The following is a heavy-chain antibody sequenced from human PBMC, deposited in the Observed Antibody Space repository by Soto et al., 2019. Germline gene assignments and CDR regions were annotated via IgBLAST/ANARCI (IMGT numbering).Heavy chain of an antibody. D-gene: IGHD5-18*01. Sequence: SETLSLTCTVSGGSISNSYWSWIRQSPEKGLEWIGYIYSSGSTNYNPSLKSRVTISVDTSKNQFSLKLSSVTAADTAVYYCARGRRGYGIDYWGQGTLVTVSS. CDR1: GGSISNSY. CDR3: ARGRRGYGIDY. J-gene: IGHJ4*02. V-gene: IGHV4-59*01. CDR2: IYSSGST.